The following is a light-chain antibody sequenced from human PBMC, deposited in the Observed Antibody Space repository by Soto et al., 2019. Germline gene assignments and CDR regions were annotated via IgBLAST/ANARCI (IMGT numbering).Light chain of an antibody. J-gene: IGKJ1*01. V-gene: IGKV1-5*03. CDR2: KAS. Sequence: DIQMTQSPSTLSASVGDRVTITCRASQSISSWLAWYQQKPGKAPKLLIYKASSLESGVPSRFSGSGSGTEFTLTISSLQPDDFATYYCQQYNSFGQGTKVEIK. CDR1: QSISSW. CDR3: QQYNS.